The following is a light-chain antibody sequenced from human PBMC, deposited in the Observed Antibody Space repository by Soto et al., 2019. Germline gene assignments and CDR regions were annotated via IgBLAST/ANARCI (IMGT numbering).Light chain of an antibody. V-gene: IGKV1-5*01. Sequence: DIQMTQSPSTLSASVGDRVTITCRASQSISSWLAWYQQKPGKAPKLLIYDASSLESGVPSRFSGSGSGTEFTLTISRLEPEDFAVYYCQRYGSSGTFGQGTKVDIK. CDR2: DAS. CDR1: QSISSW. J-gene: IGKJ1*01. CDR3: QRYGSSGT.